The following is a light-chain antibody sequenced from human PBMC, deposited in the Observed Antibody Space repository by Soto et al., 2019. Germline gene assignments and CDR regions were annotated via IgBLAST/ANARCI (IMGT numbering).Light chain of an antibody. CDR2: EVS. V-gene: IGLV2-14*01. Sequence: QSALTQPASVSGSPGQSITISCTGTTSDVGDYNYVSWYQQLPGRAPKLMIYEVSHRPSGVSNRFSGSKSANTASLTISGLQPEDEADYYCSSYTSSTNYVFGTGTKVTVL. CDR1: TSDVGDYNY. J-gene: IGLJ1*01. CDR3: SSYTSSTNYV.